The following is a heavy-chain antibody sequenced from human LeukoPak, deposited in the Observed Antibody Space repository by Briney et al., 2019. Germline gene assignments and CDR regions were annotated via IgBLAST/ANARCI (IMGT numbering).Heavy chain of an antibody. V-gene: IGHV4-34*01. Sequence: SETLSLTCAVYGGSFSGYYWSWIRQPPGKGLEWIGEINHSGSTNYNPSLKSRVTISVDTSKNQFSLKLSSVTAAGTAVYYCARGLPGVVDYWGQGTLVTVSS. D-gene: IGHD2-2*01. CDR2: INHSGST. CDR1: GGSFSGYY. J-gene: IGHJ4*02. CDR3: ARGLPGVVDY.